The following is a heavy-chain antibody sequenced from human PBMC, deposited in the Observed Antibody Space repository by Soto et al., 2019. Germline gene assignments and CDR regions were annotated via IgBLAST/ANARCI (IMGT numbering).Heavy chain of an antibody. CDR3: ARGRYRYSSGWSPGPFYYYYGMDV. Sequence: SETLSLTCAVYGGSFSGYYWSWIRQPPGKGLEWIGEINHSGSTNYNPSLKSRVTISVDTSKNQFSLKLSSVTAADTAVYYCARGRYRYSSGWSPGPFYYYYGMDVWGQGTAVTVSS. D-gene: IGHD6-19*01. CDR2: INHSGST. J-gene: IGHJ6*02. CDR1: GGSFSGYY. V-gene: IGHV4-34*01.